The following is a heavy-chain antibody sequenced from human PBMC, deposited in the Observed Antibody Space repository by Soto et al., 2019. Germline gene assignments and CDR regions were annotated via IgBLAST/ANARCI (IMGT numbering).Heavy chain of an antibody. D-gene: IGHD3-10*01. CDR2: VSYGDSNK. CDR3: ARSGFYGSGILYFYGVDV. V-gene: IGHV3-30-3*01. CDR1: GFTFSAYA. Sequence: QVQLVESGGGEVQPGRSLRLSCAASGFTFSAYALHWVRQAPGTGLEWVATVSYGDSNKYYADSVKGRFTISRDYSKKTLFLQMNSLKVEDTAIYYCARSGFYGSGILYFYGVDVWGQGTTVTVSS. J-gene: IGHJ6*02.